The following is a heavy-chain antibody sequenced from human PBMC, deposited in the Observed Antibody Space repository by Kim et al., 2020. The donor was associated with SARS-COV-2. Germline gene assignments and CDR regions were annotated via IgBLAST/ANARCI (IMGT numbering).Heavy chain of an antibody. D-gene: IGHD5-18*01. CDR2: ISSSSSTI. Sequence: GGSLRLSCAASGFTFSSYSMNWVRQAPGKGLEWVSYISSSSSTIYYADSVKGRFTISRDNAKNSLYLQMNSLRDEDTAVYYCARAPPGRSNTAMPFDYWGQGTLVTVSS. CDR1: GFTFSSYS. V-gene: IGHV3-48*02. J-gene: IGHJ4*02. CDR3: ARAPPGRSNTAMPFDY.